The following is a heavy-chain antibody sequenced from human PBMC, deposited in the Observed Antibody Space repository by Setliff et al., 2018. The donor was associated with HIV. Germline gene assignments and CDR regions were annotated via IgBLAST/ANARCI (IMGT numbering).Heavy chain of an antibody. J-gene: IGHJ5*02. D-gene: IGHD3-3*01. CDR1: GFTFSNFW. Sequence: PGGSLRLSCAASGFTFSNFWMHWVRQAPGKGLEWVASISPDGSRNYCVGSVKGRFTASRDNAKSSLFLQMNSLRAEDTAVYYCARVLLVTNAVYGVVSNWFDPWGQGTLVTVSS. CDR2: ISPDGSRN. CDR3: ARVLLVTNAVYGVVSNWFDP. V-gene: IGHV3-7*03.